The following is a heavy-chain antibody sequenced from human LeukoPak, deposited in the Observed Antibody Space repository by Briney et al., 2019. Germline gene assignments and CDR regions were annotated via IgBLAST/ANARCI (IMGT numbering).Heavy chain of an antibody. J-gene: IGHJ6*02. CDR2: IYYSGST. Sequence: PSETLSLTCTVSGGSISSYYWSWIRQPPGKGLEWIGYIYYSGSTNYNPSLKSRVTISVDTSKNQFSLKLSSVTAADTAVYYCARDGPYDFWSGYSKYYYYGMDVWGQGTTVTVSS. CDR1: GGSISSYY. CDR3: ARDGPYDFWSGYSKYYYYGMDV. V-gene: IGHV4-59*01. D-gene: IGHD3-3*01.